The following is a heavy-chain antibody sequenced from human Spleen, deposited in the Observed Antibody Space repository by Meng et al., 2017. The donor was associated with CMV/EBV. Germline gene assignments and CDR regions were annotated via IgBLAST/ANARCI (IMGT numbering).Heavy chain of an antibody. CDR1: GFSFSGYW. D-gene: IGHD2-15*01. J-gene: IGHJ6*02. Sequence: GESLKISCVASGFSFSGYWMSWVRQAPGKGLEWVANIKQDGSEKYYVDSVKGRFTISRDNAKNSLYLQMNSLRAEDTALYYCARDFRVAATYYYYAMDVWGQGTTVTVSS. CDR2: IKQDGSEK. V-gene: IGHV3-7*03. CDR3: ARDFRVAATYYYYAMDV.